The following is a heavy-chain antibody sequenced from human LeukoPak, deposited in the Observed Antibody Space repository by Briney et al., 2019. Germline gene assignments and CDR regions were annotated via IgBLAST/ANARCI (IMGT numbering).Heavy chain of an antibody. CDR3: ARGEITYYYDSSGYLN. CDR2: IIPILGIA. CDR1: GYTFTSYG. Sequence: ASVKVSCKASGYTFTSYGISWVRQAPGQGLEWMGRIIPILGIANYAQKFQGRVTITADKSTSTAYMELSSLRSEDTAVYYCARGEITYYYDSSGYLNWGQGTLVTVSS. D-gene: IGHD3-22*01. V-gene: IGHV1-69*04. J-gene: IGHJ4*02.